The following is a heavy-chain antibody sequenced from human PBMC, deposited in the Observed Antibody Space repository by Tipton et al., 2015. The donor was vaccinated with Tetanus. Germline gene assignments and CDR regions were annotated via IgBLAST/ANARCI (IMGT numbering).Heavy chain of an antibody. J-gene: IGHJ4*02. D-gene: IGHD7-27*01. V-gene: IGHV3-21*01. Sequence: SLRLSCAASGFTLSRYTLNWVRRAPGKGLEWVSCISGSSSHIYYSDSVKGRFTISRDNAKNSVYLQMNSLRAEDTAVYYCARDPVLGIGTQWGPGTLVTVSS. CDR3: ARDPVLGIGTQ. CDR2: ISGSSSHI. CDR1: GFTLSRYT.